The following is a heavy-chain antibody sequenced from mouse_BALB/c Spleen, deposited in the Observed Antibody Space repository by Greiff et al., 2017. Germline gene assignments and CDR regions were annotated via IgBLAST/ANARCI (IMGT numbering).Heavy chain of an antibody. V-gene: IGHV3-2*02. Sequence: EVKLMESGPGLAKPSQSLSLTCTVTGYSITSDYAWNWIRQFPGNKLEWMGYISYSGSTSYNPSLKSRISITRDTSKNQFFLQLNSVTTEDTATYYCARLVANSSYYYAMDYWGQGTSVTVSS. J-gene: IGHJ4*01. CDR3: ARLVANSSYYYAMDY. CDR1: GYSITSDYA. D-gene: IGHD1-1*01. CDR2: ISYSGST.